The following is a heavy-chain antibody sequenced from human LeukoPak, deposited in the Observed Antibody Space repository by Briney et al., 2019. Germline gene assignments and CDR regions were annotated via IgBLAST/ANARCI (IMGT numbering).Heavy chain of an antibody. Sequence: SETLSLTCTVSGGSISSSSYYWGWIRQPPGKGLEWIGSIYYSGSTYYNPSLKSRVTISVHTSKNQFSLKLGSVTAADTAVYYCARVPGSGYRYSGSYSKGGFDYWGQGTLVTVSS. V-gene: IGHV4-39*07. CDR1: GGSISSSSYY. D-gene: IGHD1-26*01. J-gene: IGHJ4*02. CDR2: IYYSGST. CDR3: ARVPGSGYRYSGSYSKGGFDY.